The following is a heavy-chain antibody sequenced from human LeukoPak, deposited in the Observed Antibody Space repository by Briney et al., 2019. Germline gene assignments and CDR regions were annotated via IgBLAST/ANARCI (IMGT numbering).Heavy chain of an antibody. J-gene: IGHJ4*02. CDR1: GASITSHY. V-gene: IGHV4-59*11. D-gene: IGHD7-27*01. CDR3: ARDRRPHWGFDY. Sequence: SETLSLTCTVSGASITSHYWSWRRQPPPGGVECIGYIYYAGYTTYDPPLNSRVTISIDTSKNHFSLQPQNVTAADTAVYYCARDRRPHWGFDYWGQGSLVTVSS. CDR2: IYYAGYT.